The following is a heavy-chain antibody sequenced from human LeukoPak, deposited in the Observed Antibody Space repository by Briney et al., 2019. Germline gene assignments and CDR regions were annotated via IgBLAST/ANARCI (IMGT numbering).Heavy chain of an antibody. Sequence: PGGSLRLSCAASAFTFGSYAMSWVRQAPGEGLQWVSSINGGGGNTYYEDSVKGRFTISRDNSKNTLYLQMNSLRAEDTALYYCAKGCPSDSCSEGRWFDPWGQGTLVTVSS. CDR2: INGGGGNT. CDR3: AKGCPSDSCSEGRWFDP. D-gene: IGHD2-2*01. CDR1: AFTFGSYA. V-gene: IGHV3-23*01. J-gene: IGHJ5*02.